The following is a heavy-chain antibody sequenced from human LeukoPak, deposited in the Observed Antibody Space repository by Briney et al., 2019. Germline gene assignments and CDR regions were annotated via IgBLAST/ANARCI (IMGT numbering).Heavy chain of an antibody. J-gene: IGHJ6*03. CDR2: MYTSGST. CDR3: VREVRSTYYYYMDV. CDR1: GGSISSGNYY. Sequence: SQTLSLTCTVSGGSISSGNYYWSWIRQPAGKGLEWIGRMYTSGSTNYNPSLKSRVTISVDTSKNQFSLKLSSVTATDTAVYYCVREVRSTYYYYMDVWGKGTTVTVSS. V-gene: IGHV4-61*02.